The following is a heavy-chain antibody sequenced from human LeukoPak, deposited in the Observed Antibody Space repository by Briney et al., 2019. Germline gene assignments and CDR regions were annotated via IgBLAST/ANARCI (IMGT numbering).Heavy chain of an antibody. CDR1: GFTFSTYG. CDR3: ARGRQLGGPTTVYFDY. V-gene: IGHV3-33*01. Sequence: PGGSLRLSCAASGFTFSTYGMHWVRQAPDKGLEWVAVIWFDGTYKYYADSVKGRFTISRDNSKNTLYVQMNSLRAEDTAVYYCARGRQLGGPTTVYFDYWGQGTLVTVSS. CDR2: IWFDGTYK. D-gene: IGHD3-16*01. J-gene: IGHJ4*02.